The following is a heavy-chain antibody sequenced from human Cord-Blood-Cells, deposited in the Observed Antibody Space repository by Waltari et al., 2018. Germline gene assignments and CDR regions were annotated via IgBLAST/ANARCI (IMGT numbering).Heavy chain of an antibody. CDR1: GFTFSGSA. CDR3: TRHDRSREDY. Sequence: EVQLVESGGGLVQPGGSLKLSCAASGFTFSGSATHWVPQASGKGLEWVGRIRSKANSYATAYAASVKGRFTISRDDSKNTAYLQMNSLKTEDTAVYYCTRHDRSREDYWGQGTLVTVSS. V-gene: IGHV3-73*02. J-gene: IGHJ4*02. CDR2: IRSKANSYAT. D-gene: IGHD2-2*01.